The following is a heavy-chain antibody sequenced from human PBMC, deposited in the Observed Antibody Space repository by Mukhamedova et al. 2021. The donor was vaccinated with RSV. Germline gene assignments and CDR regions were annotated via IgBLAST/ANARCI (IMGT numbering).Heavy chain of an antibody. CDR3: AREWLVGSFDY. Sequence: MHWVRQAPGQGLEWMGWINPNSGGTNYAQKFQGRVTMTRDTSISTAYMELSRLRSDDTAVYYCAREWLVGSFDYWGQGTLVTVS. CDR2: INPNSGGT. D-gene: IGHD6-19*01. J-gene: IGHJ4*02. V-gene: IGHV1-2*02.